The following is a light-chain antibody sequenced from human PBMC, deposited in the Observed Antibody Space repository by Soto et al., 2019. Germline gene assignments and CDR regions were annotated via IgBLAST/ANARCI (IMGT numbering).Light chain of an antibody. CDR1: QAIRND. CDR2: GAS. V-gene: IGKV1-6*01. Sequence: AIQMTQSPSSLSASVGDRVTISCRASQAIRNDLGWYQQKPGKAPNLLIYGASSLESGVPSRFSGSGSGTDFTLTISSLQPEDFAIYYCLQYNNYPWTFGQGTKVAI. J-gene: IGKJ1*01. CDR3: LQYNNYPWT.